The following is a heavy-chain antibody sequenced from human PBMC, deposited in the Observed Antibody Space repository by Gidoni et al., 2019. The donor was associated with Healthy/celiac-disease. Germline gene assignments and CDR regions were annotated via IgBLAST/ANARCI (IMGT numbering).Heavy chain of an antibody. V-gene: IGHV4-34*01. CDR3: ARGLYYYYYYMDV. CDR2: IKHSGST. J-gene: IGHJ6*03. CDR1: GGAVSSYY. Sequence: VQLQQWVARLLNPSETPSLTHAVYGGAVSSYYWSWIRQPPGKGLEWIGEIKHSGSTNYNPSLKRRVTISVDKSKNQFSLKLSSGTAADTAVYYCARGLYYYYYYMDVWGKGTTVTVSS.